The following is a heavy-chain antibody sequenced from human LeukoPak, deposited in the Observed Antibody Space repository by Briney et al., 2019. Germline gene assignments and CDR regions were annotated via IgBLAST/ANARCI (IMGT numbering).Heavy chain of an antibody. D-gene: IGHD3-22*01. CDR3: TRVQSSGYSDS. CDR2: INQEGSQK. V-gene: IGHV3-7*01. J-gene: IGHJ4*02. Sequence: PGGSLRLSCAAPGFTLSNYWMSWVRQSPGKGLEWVANINQEGSQKYYVDSVKGRFNISRDNAKNSLYLQMNSLRAEDTAVYYCTRVQSSGYSDSWGQGTLVTVSS. CDR1: GFTLSNYW.